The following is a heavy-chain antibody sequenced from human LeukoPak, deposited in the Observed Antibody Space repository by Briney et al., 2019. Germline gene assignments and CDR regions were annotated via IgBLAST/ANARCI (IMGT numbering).Heavy chain of an antibody. V-gene: IGHV3-73*01. CDR2: IRSKANSYAT. CDR3: TREYDFWSGYRYYYYYYYMDV. D-gene: IGHD3-3*01. Sequence: PGGSLKLSCAVSRFTFSGSAMHWVRQASGKGLEWVGRIRSKANSYATAYAASVKGRFTISRDDSKNTAYLQMNSLKTEDTAVYYCTREYDFWSGYRYYYYYYYMDVWGKGTTVTVSS. J-gene: IGHJ6*03. CDR1: RFTFSGSA.